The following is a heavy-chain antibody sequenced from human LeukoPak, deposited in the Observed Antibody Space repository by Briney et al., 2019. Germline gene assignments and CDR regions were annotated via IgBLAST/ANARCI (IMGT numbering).Heavy chain of an antibody. V-gene: IGHV4-39*07. CDR2: IYYSGST. D-gene: IGHD3-22*01. J-gene: IGHJ4*02. Sequence: SETLSLTCTVSGGSISSSSYYWGWIRQPPGKGLEWIGSIYYSGSTNYNPSLKSRVTISVDKSKNQFSLKLSSVTAADTAVYYCARDEDSSFDYWGQGTLVTVSS. CDR3: ARDEDSSFDY. CDR1: GGSISSSSYY.